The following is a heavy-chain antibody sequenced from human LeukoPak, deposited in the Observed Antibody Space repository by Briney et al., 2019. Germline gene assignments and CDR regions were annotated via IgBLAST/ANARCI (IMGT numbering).Heavy chain of an antibody. D-gene: IGHD4-23*01. Sequence: GGSLRLSCAVSGFTFSSYWMHWVRQAPGKGLVWFSRFDRDGSRINYADSVKGRFTISRDNGKNTLFLQMNSLRAEDAAVYYCVRGNDYGGPHYWGQGTLVTVSS. CDR2: FDRDGSRI. J-gene: IGHJ4*02. V-gene: IGHV3-74*01. CDR1: GFTFSSYW. CDR3: VRGNDYGGPHY.